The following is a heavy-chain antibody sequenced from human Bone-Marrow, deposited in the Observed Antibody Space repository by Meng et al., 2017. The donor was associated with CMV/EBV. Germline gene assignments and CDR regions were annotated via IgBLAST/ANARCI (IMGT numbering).Heavy chain of an antibody. Sequence: GGSLRLSCAASGFTFDDYAMHWVRQAPGKGLEWVSGISWNSGSIGYADSVKGRFTISRDNAKNSLYLQMNSLRAEDMALYYCAKDNGGSYYYGMDVWGQGPTVTVSS. CDR1: GFTFDDYA. CDR3: AKDNGGSYYYGMDV. D-gene: IGHD3-10*01. V-gene: IGHV3-9*03. CDR2: ISWNSGSI. J-gene: IGHJ6*02.